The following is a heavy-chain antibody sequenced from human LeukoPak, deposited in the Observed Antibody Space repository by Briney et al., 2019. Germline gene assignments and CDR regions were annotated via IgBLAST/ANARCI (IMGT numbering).Heavy chain of an antibody. CDR3: VTDPITMVRGVIIEGFDP. CDR2: FDPEDGET. D-gene: IGHD3-10*01. CDR1: GYTLTELS. J-gene: IGHJ5*02. V-gene: IGHV1-24*01. Sequence: GASVKVSCKVSGYTLTELSMHWVRQAPGKGLEWMGGFDPEDGETIYAQTFQGRVTMTEDTSTDTAYMELSSLRSEDTAVYYCVTDPITMVRGVIIEGFDPWGQGTLVTVSS.